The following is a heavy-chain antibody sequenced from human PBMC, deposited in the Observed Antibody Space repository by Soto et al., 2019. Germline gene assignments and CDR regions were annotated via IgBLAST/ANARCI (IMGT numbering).Heavy chain of an antibody. V-gene: IGHV4-59*01. CDR1: GGSISSYY. CDR3: ARDAGYYDSSGYRGLGMDV. Sequence: PSETLSLTCTVSGGSISSYYWSWIRQPPGKGLEWIGYIYYSGSTNYNPSLKSRVTISLDTSKNQFSLKLSSVTAADTAVYYCARDAGYYDSSGYRGLGMDVWGQGTTVTVS. J-gene: IGHJ6*02. CDR2: IYYSGST. D-gene: IGHD3-22*01.